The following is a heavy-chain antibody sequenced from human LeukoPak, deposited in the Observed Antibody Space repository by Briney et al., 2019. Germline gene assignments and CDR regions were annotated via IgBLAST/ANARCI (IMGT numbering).Heavy chain of an antibody. D-gene: IGHD4/OR15-4a*01. J-gene: IGHJ6*03. CDR1: GGSISSYY. V-gene: IGHV4-4*07. Sequence: PSEALSLTCTVSGGSISSYYWSWIRQPAGKGLEWIGRIYTSGSTNYNPSLNSRVTMSVDTSKNQFSLKLSSVTAADTAVYYCARVVVTTIFYYYYYYMDVWGKGTTVTVSS. CDR2: IYTSGST. CDR3: ARVVVTTIFYYYYYYMDV.